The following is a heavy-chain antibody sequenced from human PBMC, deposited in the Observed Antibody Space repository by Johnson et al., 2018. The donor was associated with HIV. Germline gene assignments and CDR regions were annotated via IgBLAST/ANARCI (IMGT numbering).Heavy chain of an antibody. CDR2: ISGSGDSI. J-gene: IGHJ3*02. Sequence: EVQLVESGGGLVQPGGSLRLSCAASGFTFSSYAMSWVRQAAGKGLEWVSGISGSGDSIGYADSVKGRFTISRDNSKNTLYLQMNSLRAEDTAVYYCARSGYGSGSTHDAFDIWGQGTMVTVSS. D-gene: IGHD3-10*01. CDR3: ARSGYGSGSTHDAFDI. V-gene: IGHV3-23*04. CDR1: GFTFSSYA.